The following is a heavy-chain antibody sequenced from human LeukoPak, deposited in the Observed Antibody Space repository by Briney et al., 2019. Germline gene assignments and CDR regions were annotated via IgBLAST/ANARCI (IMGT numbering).Heavy chain of an antibody. J-gene: IGHJ4*02. Sequence: GGSLRPSRAASGFTFSSYAMSWVRQAPGKGLEWVSAISGSGDITYYADSVKGRFTISRDNSKNTLYLEVISLTAEDTAVYYCAKDDAWLRFGEWSQGTLVTVSS. CDR3: AKDDAWLRFGE. CDR2: ISGSGDIT. V-gene: IGHV3-23*01. D-gene: IGHD3-10*01. CDR1: GFTFSSYA.